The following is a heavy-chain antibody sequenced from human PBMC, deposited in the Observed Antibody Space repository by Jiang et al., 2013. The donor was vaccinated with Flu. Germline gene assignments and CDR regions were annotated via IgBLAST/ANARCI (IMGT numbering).Heavy chain of an antibody. CDR3: AKDAGALRFLELGHYYDY. CDR2: ISWNSGSI. J-gene: IGHJ4*02. Sequence: ESGGGLVQPGRSLRLSCAASGFTFDDYAMHWVRQAPGKGLEWVSGISWNSGSIGYADSVKGRFTISRDNAKNSLYLQMNSLRAEDTALYYCAKDAGALRFLELGHYYDYWGQGTLVTVSS. V-gene: IGHV3-9*01. CDR1: GFTFDDYA. D-gene: IGHD3-3*01.